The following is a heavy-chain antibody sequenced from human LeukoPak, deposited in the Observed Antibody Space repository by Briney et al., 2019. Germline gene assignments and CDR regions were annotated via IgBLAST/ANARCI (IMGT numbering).Heavy chain of an antibody. J-gene: IGHJ4*02. CDR1: GYTFTSYY. V-gene: IGHV1-46*01. CDR3: ARDLRTVVTPSYFDY. D-gene: IGHD4-23*01. Sequence: ASVKVSCKASGYTFTSYYMHWVRQAPGQGLEWMGIINPSGGSTSYAQKFQGRVTTTRDMSTSTVYMELSSLRSEDTAVYYCARDLRTVVTPSYFDYWGQGTLVTVSS. CDR2: INPSGGST.